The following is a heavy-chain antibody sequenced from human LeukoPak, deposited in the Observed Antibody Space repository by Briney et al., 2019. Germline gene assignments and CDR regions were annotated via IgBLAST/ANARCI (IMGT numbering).Heavy chain of an antibody. CDR3: ARDGAVTVDIPYYYYYMDV. CDR1: GYTFTSYY. V-gene: IGHV1-2*02. CDR2: INPNSGGT. D-gene: IGHD4-11*01. Sequence: GASVKVSCKASGYTFTSYYMHWVRQAPGQGLEWMGWINPNSGGTNYAQKFQGRVTMTRDTSISTAYMELSRLRSDDTAVYYCARDGAVTVDIPYYYYYMDVWGKGTTVTVSS. J-gene: IGHJ6*03.